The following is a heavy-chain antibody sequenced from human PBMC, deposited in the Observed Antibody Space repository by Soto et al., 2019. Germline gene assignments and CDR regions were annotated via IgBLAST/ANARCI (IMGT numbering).Heavy chain of an antibody. V-gene: IGHV4-39*01. CDR3: TRQPLVDGFAVEYYPYGMDL. CDR1: GDSIFSSNYY. D-gene: IGHD2-15*01. CDR2: IYYTGST. Sequence: QLQLQESGPGVVTPSETLSLTCSVSGDSIFSSNYYWGWVRQPPGKGPEWIGNIYYTGSTYHNPSLKSRVITSLDKSKNQFSLNLRSVTAADTAVYYCTRQPLVDGFAVEYYPYGMDLWGQGTTVTVSS. J-gene: IGHJ6*02.